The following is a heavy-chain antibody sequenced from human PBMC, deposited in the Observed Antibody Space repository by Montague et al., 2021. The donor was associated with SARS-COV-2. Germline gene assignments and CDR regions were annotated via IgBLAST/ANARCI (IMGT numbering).Heavy chain of an antibody. D-gene: IGHD2-15*01. CDR3: ARLTAGYCSGGSCYWGTRFDY. J-gene: IGHJ4*02. Sequence: TLSLTCTVSGGSISSCCYYWIWIRQHPGKDLEWIGYIYYSASTNHNPSLQIRVTISAGATKNQLSLKPSSVTAADTAAYYCARLTAGYCSGGSCYWGTRFDYWGQGTLVTVSS. CDR1: GGSISSCCYY. CDR2: IYYSAST. V-gene: IGHV4-31*03.